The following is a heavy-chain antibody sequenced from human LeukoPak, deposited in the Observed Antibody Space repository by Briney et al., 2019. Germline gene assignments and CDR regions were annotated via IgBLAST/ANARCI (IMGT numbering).Heavy chain of an antibody. CDR2: IKQGGSEK. J-gene: IGHJ4*02. D-gene: IGHD2-8*01. V-gene: IGHV3-7*01. CDR1: GFTLSSYW. Sequence: GGSLRLSCAPSGFTLSSYWMTWVRQAPGRGLEWVANIKQGGSEKYYVDSVKGRFTISRDNAKNSLYLQMNSLRAEDTAVYYCARGGTKFDYWGQGTLVTVSS. CDR3: ARGGTKFDY.